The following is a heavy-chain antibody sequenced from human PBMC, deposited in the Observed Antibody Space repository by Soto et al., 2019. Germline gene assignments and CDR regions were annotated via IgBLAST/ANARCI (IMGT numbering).Heavy chain of an antibody. CDR2: IIPMFGTA. Sequence: QVQLVQSGADVKKPGASVKVSCKASGGTFNTYAISWVRQAPGQGLEWMGGIIPMFGTANYAQKFQGRVTISEDESTSTAYMELNRLRSEDTAVYYCAREASYRGTTSHFDYWGQGTLVTVSS. CDR1: GGTFNTYA. CDR3: AREASYRGTTSHFDY. D-gene: IGHD1-7*01. V-gene: IGHV1-69*01. J-gene: IGHJ4*02.